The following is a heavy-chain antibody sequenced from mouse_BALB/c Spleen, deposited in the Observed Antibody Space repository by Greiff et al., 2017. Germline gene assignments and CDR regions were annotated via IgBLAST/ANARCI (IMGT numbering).Heavy chain of an antibody. V-gene: IGHV5-6*03. J-gene: IGHJ3*01. Sequence: EVMLVESGGGLVQPGGSRKLSCAASGFTFSSFGMHWVRQAPEKGLEWVATISDGGSYTYYPDSVKGRFTISRDNAKNNLYLQMSSLKSEDTAMYYCARGGYDWFAYWGQGTLVTVSA. CDR2: ISDGGSYT. D-gene: IGHD2-2*01. CDR1: GFTFSSFG. CDR3: ARGGYDWFAY.